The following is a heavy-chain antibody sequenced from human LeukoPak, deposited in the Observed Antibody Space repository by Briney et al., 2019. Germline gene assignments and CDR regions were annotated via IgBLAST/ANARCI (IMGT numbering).Heavy chain of an antibody. Sequence: GGSLRLSCAASGFTFSSYWMSWVRQAPGKGLEWVANINQDGSEKYYVDSVKGRFTISRDNDRNSLYLQMNSLRAGDTAVYYCARVYGDYREDAFDIWGQGTMVTVSS. J-gene: IGHJ3*02. CDR3: ARVYGDYREDAFDI. V-gene: IGHV3-7*01. CDR2: INQDGSEK. CDR1: GFTFSSYW. D-gene: IGHD4-17*01.